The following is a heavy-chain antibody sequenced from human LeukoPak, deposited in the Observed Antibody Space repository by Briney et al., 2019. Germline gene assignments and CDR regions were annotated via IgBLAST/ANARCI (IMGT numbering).Heavy chain of an antibody. J-gene: IGHJ4*02. CDR1: EFTFDDYA. V-gene: IGHV3-9*01. CDR3: AKEEYSSSGDY. D-gene: IGHD6-13*01. Sequence: GGSLRLSCAASEFTFDDYAMHWVRQAPGKGLEWVSGISWNSGSIGYADSVKGRFTISRDNAKNSLYLQMNSLRAEDTALYYCAKEEYSSSGDYWGQGTLVTVSS. CDR2: ISWNSGSI.